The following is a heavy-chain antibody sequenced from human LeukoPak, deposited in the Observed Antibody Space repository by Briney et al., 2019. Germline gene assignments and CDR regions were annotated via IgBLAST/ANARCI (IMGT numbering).Heavy chain of an antibody. Sequence: GGSLRLSCAASGFTFSSYSMNWVRQAPGKGLEWVSSISSSSSYIYYADSVKGRFTISRDNAKNSLYLQMNSLRAEDTAVYYCARDISVVVVAATWGSMWFDPWGQGTLVTVSS. CDR2: ISSSSSYI. CDR3: ARDISVVVVAATWGSMWFDP. V-gene: IGHV3-21*01. J-gene: IGHJ5*02. D-gene: IGHD2-15*01. CDR1: GFTFSSYS.